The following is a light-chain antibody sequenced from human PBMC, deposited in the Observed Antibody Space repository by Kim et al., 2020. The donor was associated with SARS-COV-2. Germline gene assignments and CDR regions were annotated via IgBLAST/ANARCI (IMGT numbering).Light chain of an antibody. CDR3: QQYYSTPIT. CDR2: GAS. J-gene: IGKJ5*01. Sequence: ATINCKSSQSVLYSSNNKNYLAWYQQKPGQSPKLLIYGASTRESGVPDRFSGSGSGTDFTLTISSLQAEDVAVYYCQQYYSTPITFGQGTRLEIK. CDR1: QSVLYSSNNKNY. V-gene: IGKV4-1*01.